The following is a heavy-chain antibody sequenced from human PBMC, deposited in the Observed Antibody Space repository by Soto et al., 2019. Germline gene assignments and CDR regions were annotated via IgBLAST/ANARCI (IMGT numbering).Heavy chain of an antibody. CDR2: ISASAPRT. D-gene: IGHD2-8*01. Sequence: GGSLRLSCAASGLTLSNYAMHWFRQAPGKGLEWVSAISASAPRTYYAGSVKGRFTISRDNSKSTLFLQMSSLRAEDTAVYYCANWVEGTMVYFDYWGQGTLVTVSS. J-gene: IGHJ4*02. CDR3: ANWVEGTMVYFDY. CDR1: GLTLSNYA. V-gene: IGHV3-23*01.